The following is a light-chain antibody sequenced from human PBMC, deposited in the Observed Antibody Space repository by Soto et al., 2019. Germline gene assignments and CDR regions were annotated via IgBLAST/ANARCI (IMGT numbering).Light chain of an antibody. Sequence: EIVLTQSPGTLSLSPGERATLSCRASQSVSSSYLAWYQQKPGQAPRLLIYGASSRATGIPDRFSGSGSGTDFALTISRLEPGDFAVYYCQQFGNSPYTFGQGNRLDIK. V-gene: IGKV3-20*01. J-gene: IGKJ2*01. CDR1: QSVSSSY. CDR2: GAS. CDR3: QQFGNSPYT.